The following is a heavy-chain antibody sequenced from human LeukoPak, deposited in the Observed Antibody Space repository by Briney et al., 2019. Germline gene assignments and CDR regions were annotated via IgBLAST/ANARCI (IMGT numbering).Heavy chain of an antibody. Sequence: SETLSLTCVVSGYSINSGFLWGWIRQPPGKGLDWIGSIYHSGTTYYNPSLESRVTISVDMSKNQFSLKLSSVTAADTAVYYCAGGWGATATTGPSDYWGQGTLVTVSS. V-gene: IGHV4-38-2*01. CDR3: AGGWGATATTGPSDY. D-gene: IGHD4-17*01. CDR2: IYHSGTT. J-gene: IGHJ4*02. CDR1: GYSINSGFL.